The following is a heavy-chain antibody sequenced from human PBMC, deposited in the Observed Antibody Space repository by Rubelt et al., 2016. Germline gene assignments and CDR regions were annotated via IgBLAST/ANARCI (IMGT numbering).Heavy chain of an antibody. CDR2: IFHSGTT. Sequence: QLQLQESGSGLVKTSQTLSLTCAVSGGSVNSGGYSWSWIRQPPGKGLEWIGYIFHSGTTSYNPSLKSRVTISIDTSKNRLSLKLGCVTAADTAVYYCARHVIDGYNDLDYWGRGTLVTVSS. V-gene: IGHV4-30-2*01. J-gene: IGHJ4*02. D-gene: IGHD5-24*01. CDR3: ARHVIDGYNDLDY. CDR1: GGSVNSGGYS.